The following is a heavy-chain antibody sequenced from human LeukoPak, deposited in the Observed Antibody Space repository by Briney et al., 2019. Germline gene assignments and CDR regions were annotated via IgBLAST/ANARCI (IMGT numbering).Heavy chain of an antibody. CDR3: AKSSGWDLDAFDI. V-gene: IGHV1-8*03. J-gene: IGHJ3*02. CDR1: GYTFSSYD. D-gene: IGHD6-19*01. CDR2: MNTKRGNT. Sequence: ASVKVSCKASGYTFSSYDINWVRQATAQGLEWMGWMNTKRGNTCYAHKFQGRVTITRNTSITTAYMELSSLRSEDTAVHYCAKSSGWDLDAFDIWGQGTMVTVSS.